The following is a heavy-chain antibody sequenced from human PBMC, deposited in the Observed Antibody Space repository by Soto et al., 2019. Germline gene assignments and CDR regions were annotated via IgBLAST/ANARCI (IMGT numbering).Heavy chain of an antibody. J-gene: IGHJ4*01. V-gene: IGHV3-9*01. D-gene: IGHD2-15*01. CDR3: VKDSYADFHRVLSTAEYFFDY. Sequence: HPGGSLRLSCTASGFTFDDYAMHWVRQGPGRGLEWVSGITWNSGKIAYADSVKGRFTIARDDDNNSLYLQMNSLRPEDTALYYCVKDSYADFHRVLSTAEYFFDYWGHGTLVTVS. CDR1: GFTFDDYA. CDR2: ITWNSGKI.